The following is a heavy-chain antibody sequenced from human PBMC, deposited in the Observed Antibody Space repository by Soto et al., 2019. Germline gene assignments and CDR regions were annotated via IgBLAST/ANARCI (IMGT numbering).Heavy chain of an antibody. J-gene: IGHJ6*02. CDR2: IPQDGVDG. Sequence: GGSLRLSCEVSGFTFSMYSMSWVRQSPGKGLEWVAKIPQDGVDGHYADSVKGRFIISRDNGKNSLHLQLNNLRAEDTAVYYCARDHLILPAHDFFYGSDVWGRVATVTVSS. CDR3: ARDHLILPAHDFFYGSDV. D-gene: IGHD2-21*02. CDR1: GFTFSMYS. V-gene: IGHV3-7*03.